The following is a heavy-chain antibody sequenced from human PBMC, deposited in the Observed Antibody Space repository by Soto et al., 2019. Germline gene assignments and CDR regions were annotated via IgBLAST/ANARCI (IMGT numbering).Heavy chain of an antibody. Sequence: QVQLVQSGAEVKKPGASWKVSCKAPGYAFTRYDINWVRRATGQGCAGMGWLNPNSANTGYAQNFQGRGTMTRKIAISTAYMELSSLRSEETAVYYCARSKSYGYADYWGPGPLVNVSS. D-gene: IGHD5-18*01. CDR3: ARSKSYGYADY. V-gene: IGHV1-8*01. CDR1: GYAFTRYD. J-gene: IGHJ4*02. CDR2: LNPNSANT.